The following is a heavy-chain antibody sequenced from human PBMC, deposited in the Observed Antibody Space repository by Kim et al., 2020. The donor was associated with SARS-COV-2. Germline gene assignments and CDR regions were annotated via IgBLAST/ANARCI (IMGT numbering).Heavy chain of an antibody. J-gene: IGHJ4*02. CDR2: IWDGGSNK. Sequence: GGSLRLSCAASGFTFSSYGMNWVRQAPGKGLEWVSVIWDGGSNKYYADSVKGRFTISRDNSKNTLYLQMNSLRAEDTAVYYCARGGLIAAAGLYYDSSGYYNAFDYWGQGALVSVSP. CDR1: GFTFSSYG. V-gene: IGHV3-33*01. D-gene: IGHD3-22*01. CDR3: ARGGLIAAAGLYYDSSGYYNAFDY.